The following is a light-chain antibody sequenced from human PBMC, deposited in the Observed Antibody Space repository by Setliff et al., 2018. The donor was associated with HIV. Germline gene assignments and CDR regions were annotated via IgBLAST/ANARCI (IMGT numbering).Light chain of an antibody. J-gene: IGLJ1*01. CDR1: HSNIGTTT. CDR2: TNS. V-gene: IGLV1-44*01. Sequence: QSALAQPPSASGTPGQSVTISCSGSHSNIGTTTVNWYQRLPGAVPKLLIYTNSLRPSGVPNRFSGSKSGTSASLAISGLRSEDEAEYYCASWDDTLKVYVFGSGTKVTVL. CDR3: ASWDDTLKVYV.